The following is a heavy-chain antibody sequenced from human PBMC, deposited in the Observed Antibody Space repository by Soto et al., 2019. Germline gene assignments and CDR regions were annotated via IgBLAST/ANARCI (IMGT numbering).Heavy chain of an antibody. V-gene: IGHV4-34*01. D-gene: IGHD3-16*02. Sequence: QVQLQQWGAGLLKPSETLSLTCAVYGGSFSGYYWSWLRQPPGKGLEWIGEINHSGSTNYNPSLKSRVTISVDTSKNQFSLKLSSVTAADTAVYYCARGLDDYIWGSYRSMYFDYWGQGTLVTVSS. CDR2: INHSGST. J-gene: IGHJ4*02. CDR3: ARGLDDYIWGSYRSMYFDY. CDR1: GGSFSGYY.